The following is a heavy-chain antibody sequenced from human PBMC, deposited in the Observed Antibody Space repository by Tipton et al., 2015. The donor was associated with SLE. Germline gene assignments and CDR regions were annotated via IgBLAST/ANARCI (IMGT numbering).Heavy chain of an antibody. V-gene: IGHV4-39*07. D-gene: IGHD5-24*01. CDR1: GDSISSSNYY. CDR2: IFFSGYT. Sequence: GLVKPSETLSLTCTVSGDSISSSNYYWGWIRQPPGKGLEWIGSIFFSGYTIYNPSLRGRVSISLDPSKNHFSLRLSSVTAADSAIYYCARDRSGSENYRDSFDFWGQGTLLTVSS. CDR3: ARDRSGSENYRDSFDF. J-gene: IGHJ4*02.